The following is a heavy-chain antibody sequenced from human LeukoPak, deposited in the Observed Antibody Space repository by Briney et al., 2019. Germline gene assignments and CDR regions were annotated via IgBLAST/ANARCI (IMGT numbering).Heavy chain of an antibody. CDR3: ARPQDGQWLVLGGY. D-gene: IGHD6-19*01. V-gene: IGHV3-21*01. J-gene: IGHJ4*02. CDR2: ISSSSSYI. CDR1: GFTFSSYS. Sequence: GGSLRLSCAASGFTFSSYSMNWVRQAPGKGLEWVSSISSSSSYIYYAGSVKGRFTISRDNAKNSLYLQMNSLRAEDTAVYYCARPQDGQWLVLGGYWGQGTLVTVSS.